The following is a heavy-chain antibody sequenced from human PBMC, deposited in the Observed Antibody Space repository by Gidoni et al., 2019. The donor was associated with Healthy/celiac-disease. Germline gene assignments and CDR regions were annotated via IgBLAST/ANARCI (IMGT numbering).Heavy chain of an antibody. J-gene: IGHJ4*02. CDR1: GFTFSNYW. V-gene: IGHV3-7*01. Sequence: EVQLVESGGGLVQPGGSLRLSCAASGFTFSNYWMSWVRQAPGKGLEWVANIKQDGSEKSYVDSVKGRFTVSRDNAKSSLYLQMNSLRDEDTAVYYCARDPISSSSWSYLSYFDYWGQGTLVTVSS. CDR3: ARDPISSSSWSYLSYFDY. CDR2: IKQDGSEK. D-gene: IGHD6-13*01.